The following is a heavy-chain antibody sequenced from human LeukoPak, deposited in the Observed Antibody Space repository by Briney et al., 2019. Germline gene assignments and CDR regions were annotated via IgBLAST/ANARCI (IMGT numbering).Heavy chain of an antibody. CDR1: GDSISSSSYY. J-gene: IGHJ3*02. D-gene: IGHD3-22*01. CDR2: IYYSGST. V-gene: IGHV4-39*07. Sequence: PSETLSLTCTVSGDSISSSSYYWGWIRQPPGKGLEWIGSIYYSGSTYYNPSLKSRVTISVDTSKNQFSLKLSSVTAADTAVYYCARLKRITMISGAFDIWGQGTMVTVSS. CDR3: ARLKRITMISGAFDI.